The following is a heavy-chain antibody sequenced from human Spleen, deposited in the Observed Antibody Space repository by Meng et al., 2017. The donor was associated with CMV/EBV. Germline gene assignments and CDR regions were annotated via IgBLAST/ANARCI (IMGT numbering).Heavy chain of an antibody. D-gene: IGHD3-22*01. CDR3: AKDPYDNSASYNDVDGYFDY. V-gene: IGHV3-30*02. CDR1: GFTFSTFG. CDR2: IPHDGNIK. Sequence: GGSLRLSCAASGFTFSTFGMHWVRQSPGKGLEWVAFIPHDGNIKSYAESVRGRFTIFRDNSKNTLYLQMRSLSAEDSALYYCAKDPYDNSASYNDVDGYFDYWGQGVLVTVSS. J-gene: IGHJ4*01.